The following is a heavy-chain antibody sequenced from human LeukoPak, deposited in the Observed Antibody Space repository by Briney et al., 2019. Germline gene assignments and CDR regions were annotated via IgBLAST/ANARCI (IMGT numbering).Heavy chain of an antibody. D-gene: IGHD3-22*01. J-gene: IGHJ3*02. CDR3: ARPHSTTYYYDSSGPPVGAFDI. CDR2: IRYDGSNK. CDR1: GFTFSSYG. Sequence: PGGSLRLSCAASGFTFSSYGMHWVRQAPGKGLEWVAFIRYDGSNKYYADSVKGRFTISRDNSKNTLYLQMNSLRAEDTAVYYCARPHSTTYYYDSSGPPVGAFDIWGQGTMVTVSS. V-gene: IGHV3-30*02.